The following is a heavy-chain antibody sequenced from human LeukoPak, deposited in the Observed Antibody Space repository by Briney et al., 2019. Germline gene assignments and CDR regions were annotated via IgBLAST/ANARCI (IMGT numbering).Heavy chain of an antibody. CDR3: ARDPYSGSPFDY. CDR1: EYTFSGYY. J-gene: IGHJ4*02. V-gene: IGHV1-2*02. D-gene: IGHD1-26*01. CDR2: INPDSGGT. Sequence: ASVKVSCKTSEYTFSGYYIHWVRQAPGQGLEWMGWINPDSGGTKYAQKFEGRVAMTRDTSISTAYMEVTRLSSDDTAVYFCARDPYSGSPFDYWGQGTLVTVSS.